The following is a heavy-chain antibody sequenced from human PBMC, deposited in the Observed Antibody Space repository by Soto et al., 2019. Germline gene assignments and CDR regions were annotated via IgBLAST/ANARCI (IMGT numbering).Heavy chain of an antibody. CDR2: ISYDGDNE. J-gene: IGHJ4*02. CDR1: GFTFSNYG. D-gene: IGHD2-2*01. CDR3: AKDGGPVYCNSPGCSAKHFDY. V-gene: IGHV3-30*18. Sequence: QVQLVESGGGVVQPGRSLRLSCAASGFTFSNYGMHWVRQAPGKGLEWVAIISYDGDNEYYADSVRGRFTISRDNSKNTLYLKTSSLRHEDTAVYYCAKDGGPVYCNSPGCSAKHFDYWGQGTLVTGSS.